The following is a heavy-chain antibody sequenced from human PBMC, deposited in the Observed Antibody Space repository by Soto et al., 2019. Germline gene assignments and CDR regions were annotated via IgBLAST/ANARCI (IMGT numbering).Heavy chain of an antibody. J-gene: IGHJ6*02. CDR1: GFTFHEYA. V-gene: IGHV3-43D*04. Sequence: EVQLVESGGVVVQPGGSLRLSCATSGFTFHEYAMHRVRQAPGKGLEWFALISWNGANTYHADSVKGRFTVSRDNSKNSLYLQMDHVRGEDTSVYYCAKATVACAALDYYYGMDVWGQGTTVTVSS. CDR2: ISWNGANT. D-gene: IGHD6-19*01. CDR3: AKATVACAALDYYYGMDV.